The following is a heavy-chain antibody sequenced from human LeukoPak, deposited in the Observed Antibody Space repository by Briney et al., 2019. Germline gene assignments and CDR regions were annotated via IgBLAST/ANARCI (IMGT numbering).Heavy chain of an antibody. D-gene: IGHD3-10*01. CDR3: ARDTDYYGSGRHGYFDH. CDR2: IYSGGST. CDR1: GLTISNNF. V-gene: IGHV3-66*01. Sequence: GGSLRLSCAASGLTISNNFMGWVRQAPGKGLEWVSLIYSGGSTYSADSVKGRFTISRDNSKNTRHLQMNSLRVEDTAVYYCARDTDYYGSGRHGYFDHWGQGTLVTVSS. J-gene: IGHJ1*01.